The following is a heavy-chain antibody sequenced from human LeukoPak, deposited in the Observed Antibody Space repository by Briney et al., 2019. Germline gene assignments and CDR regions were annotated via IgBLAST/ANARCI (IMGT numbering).Heavy chain of an antibody. CDR3: ARVRAAYYYDMDV. CDR2: ISSSGSAT. CDR1: GFTFSSYE. J-gene: IGHJ6*02. Sequence: PGGSLRLSCAASGFTFSSYEMNWVRQAPGKGLEWVSYISSSGSATYYADSVRGRFTVSRDDAKNSLSLQMNSLRAEDTAVYYCARVRAAYYYDMDVWGRGTTVTVSS. V-gene: IGHV3-48*03.